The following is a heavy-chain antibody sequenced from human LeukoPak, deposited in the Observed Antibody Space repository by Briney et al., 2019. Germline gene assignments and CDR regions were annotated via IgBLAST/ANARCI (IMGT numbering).Heavy chain of an antibody. Sequence: SETLSLTCTVSGGSISNFYWSWIRQPPGKGLEWIGYIYYSGTTNYNPSLKSRVTMSVDTSKNQFSLKLSSVTAADTAVYYYAREDPQTTVPEGMDVWGQGTTVTVPS. CDR1: GGSISNFY. V-gene: IGHV4-59*01. D-gene: IGHD4-17*01. J-gene: IGHJ6*02. CDR3: AREDPQTTVPEGMDV. CDR2: IYYSGTT.